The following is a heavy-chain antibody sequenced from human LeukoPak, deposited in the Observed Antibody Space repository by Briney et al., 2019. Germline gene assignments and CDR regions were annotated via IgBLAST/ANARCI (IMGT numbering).Heavy chain of an antibody. CDR3: ARGGGSGSYYSSDNAFDI. Sequence: ASVKVSCKASGYTFTSYDINWVRQATGQGLEWMGWMNPNSGNTGYAQKFQGRVTITTNTAISTAYMELSSLRSEDTAVYYCARGGGSGSYYSSDNAFDIWGQGTMVTVSS. J-gene: IGHJ3*02. D-gene: IGHD3-10*01. V-gene: IGHV1-8*03. CDR2: MNPNSGNT. CDR1: GYTFTSYD.